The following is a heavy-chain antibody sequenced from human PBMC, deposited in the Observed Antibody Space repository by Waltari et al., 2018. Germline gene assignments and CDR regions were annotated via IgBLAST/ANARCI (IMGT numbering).Heavy chain of an antibody. J-gene: IGHJ6*02. V-gene: IGHV3-33*01. Sequence: QMQLVESGGGVVQPGRSLRLSCATSGLTFSSYAMHWVRQAPGKGLEWVAVIWYDRTKTYHADSVRGRFSISRDNFQSILYLQMDSLRAEDTAVYYCARVHGRVHYYGMDIWGQGTTVIVSS. CDR2: IWYDRTKT. CDR3: ARVHGRVHYYGMDI. CDR1: GLTFSSYA. D-gene: IGHD3-10*01.